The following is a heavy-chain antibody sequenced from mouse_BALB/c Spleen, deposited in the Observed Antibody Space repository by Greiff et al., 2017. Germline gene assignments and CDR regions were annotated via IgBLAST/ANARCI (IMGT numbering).Heavy chain of an antibody. J-gene: IGHJ4*01. CDR2: IDPYYGGT. Sequence: VQLQQSGPELVKPGASVKISCKASGYSFTGYNMNWVKQSNGKSLEWIGNIDPYYGGTSYNQKFKGKATVTVDKSSSTAYMQLKSLTSEDSAVYYCARDYGSSDDYAMDYWGQGTTVTVSS. D-gene: IGHD1-1*01. CDR3: ARDYGSSDDYAMDY. CDR1: GYSFTGYN. V-gene: IGHV1-39*01.